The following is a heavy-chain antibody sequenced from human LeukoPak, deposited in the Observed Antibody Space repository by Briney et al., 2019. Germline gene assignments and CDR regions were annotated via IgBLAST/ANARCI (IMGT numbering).Heavy chain of an antibody. D-gene: IGHD2-2*01. CDR2: ISGSGAIT. V-gene: IGHV3-23*01. J-gene: IGHJ4*02. CDR1: EFTVSSNY. CDR3: AKGRYTVLVPSAITD. Sequence: GGSLRLSCAASEFTVSSNYMSWVRQAPGKGLEWVSGISGSGAITDYADSVKGRLTISRDNSKNTLYLQMNSLRVEDAAVYYCAKGRYTVLVPSAITDWGRGTLVTFSS.